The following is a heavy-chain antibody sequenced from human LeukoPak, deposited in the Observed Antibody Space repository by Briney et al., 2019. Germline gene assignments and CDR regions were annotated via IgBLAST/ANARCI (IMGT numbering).Heavy chain of an antibody. D-gene: IGHD3-22*01. CDR3: AIYDSSCPFDY. Sequence: GASVKVSCKASGGTFSSYAISWVRQAPGQELEWIGGIIPIFGTANYAQKFQGRVTITTDKSTSAADMELSSLRSEDTAVYYCAIYDSSCPFDYWGQGALVTVSS. CDR1: GGTFSSYA. J-gene: IGHJ4*02. V-gene: IGHV1-69*05. CDR2: IIPIFGTA.